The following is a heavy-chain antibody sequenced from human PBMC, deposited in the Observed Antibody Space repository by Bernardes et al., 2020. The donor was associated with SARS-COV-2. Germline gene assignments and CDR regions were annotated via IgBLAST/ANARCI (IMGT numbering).Heavy chain of an antibody. D-gene: IGHD5-12*01. Sequence: ESLKLSCKGSGYSFTSYWIGWVRQMPGKGLEWMGIIYPGDSDTRYSPSFQGQVTISADKSISTAYLQWSSLKASDTAMYYCARHLGGYSGYDLYYFDYWGQGTLVTVSS. J-gene: IGHJ4*02. V-gene: IGHV5-51*01. CDR3: ARHLGGYSGYDLYYFDY. CDR1: GYSFTSYW. CDR2: IYPGDSDT.